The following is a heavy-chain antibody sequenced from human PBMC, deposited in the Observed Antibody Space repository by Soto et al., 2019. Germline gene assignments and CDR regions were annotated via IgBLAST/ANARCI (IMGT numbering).Heavy chain of an antibody. CDR2: IIPVFDTV. CDR3: ARGGSGYVWFNEF. CDR1: GGLFSSSA. V-gene: IGHV1-69*01. J-gene: IGHJ4*02. Sequence: QEQLVQSGAEVKKSGSSVKVSCKDTGGLFSSSAVSWVRQAPGQGLEWMGGIIPVFDTVYYAQKFQSRVTITADESTNTADMEISSLRSEDTAMYYFARGGSGYVWFNEFWGQGTLVTVSS. D-gene: IGHD3-22*01.